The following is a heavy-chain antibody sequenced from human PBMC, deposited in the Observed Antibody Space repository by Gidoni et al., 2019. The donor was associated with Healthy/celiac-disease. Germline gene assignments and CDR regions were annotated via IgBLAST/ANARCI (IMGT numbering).Heavy chain of an antibody. J-gene: IGHJ3*02. CDR3: ARDLEYCSSTSCYLDAFDI. CDR1: GFTFSSYS. D-gene: IGHD2-2*01. CDR2: ISSSSSYI. V-gene: IGHV3-21*01. Sequence: EVQLVESGGGLVKPGGSLRLSCAASGFTFSSYSMNWVRQAPGKGLEWVSSISSSSSYIYYADSVKGRFTISRDNAKNSLYLQMNSLRAEDTAVYYCARDLEYCSSTSCYLDAFDIWGQGTMVTVSS.